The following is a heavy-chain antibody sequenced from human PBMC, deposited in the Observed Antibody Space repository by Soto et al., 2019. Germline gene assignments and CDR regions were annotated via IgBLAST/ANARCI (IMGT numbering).Heavy chain of an antibody. V-gene: IGHV4-34*01. CDR3: ARGVATIDGYFDY. CDR1: GGSFSGYY. D-gene: IGHD5-12*01. Sequence: TSETLSLTCAVYGGSFSGYYWSWIRQPPGKGLEWIGEINHSGSTNYNPSLKSRVTISVDTSKNQFSLKLSSVTAADTAVYYCARGVATIDGYFDYWGQGTLVPVSS. CDR2: INHSGST. J-gene: IGHJ4*02.